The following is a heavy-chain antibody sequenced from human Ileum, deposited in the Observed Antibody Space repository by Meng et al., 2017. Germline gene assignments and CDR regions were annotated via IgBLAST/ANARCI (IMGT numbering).Heavy chain of an antibody. CDR1: GFTFRSYG. J-gene: IGHJ4*02. Sequence: QEPLVGSGGGVVQPGTSLRLSCAASGFTFRSYGMHWVRQAPGKGLEWVAVIWFDGSKTYYADSVKGRFTVSRDNSKNTLYLQMNSLRADDTAVYYCARYRSGSSDYWGPGTLVTASS. D-gene: IGHD6-19*01. CDR2: IWFDGSKT. CDR3: ARYRSGSSDY. V-gene: IGHV3-33*01.